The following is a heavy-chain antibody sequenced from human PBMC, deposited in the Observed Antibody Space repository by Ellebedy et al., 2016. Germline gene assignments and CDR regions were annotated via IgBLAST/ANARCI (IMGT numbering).Heavy chain of an antibody. Sequence: ASVKVSXXASGYTFTGYYMHWVRQAPGQGLEWMGWINPNSGGTNYAQKFQGRVTMTRDTSISTAYMELSRLRSDDTAVYYCAVATITGYFDYWGQGTLVTVSS. CDR1: GYTFTGYY. V-gene: IGHV1-2*02. CDR2: INPNSGGT. CDR3: AVATITGYFDY. D-gene: IGHD5-12*01. J-gene: IGHJ4*02.